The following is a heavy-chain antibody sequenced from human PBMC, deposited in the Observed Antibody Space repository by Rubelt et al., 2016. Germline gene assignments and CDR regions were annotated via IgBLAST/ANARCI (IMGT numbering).Heavy chain of an antibody. CDR3: ARNWGFDY. V-gene: IGHV3-48*03. CDR1: GFTFSSYE. Sequence: EVQLVESGGGLVQPGGSLRLSCAASGFTFSSYEMNWVRQAPGKGMGWVSYISSSGSTIYYADAVKGRCTISRDNAKNSLYLQMNGLRAEDTAVYYCARNWGFDYWGQGTLVTVSS. J-gene: IGHJ4*02. D-gene: IGHD7-27*01. CDR2: ISSSGSTI.